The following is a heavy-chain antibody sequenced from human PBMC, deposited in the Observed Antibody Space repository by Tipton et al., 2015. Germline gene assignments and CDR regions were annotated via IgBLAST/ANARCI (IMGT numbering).Heavy chain of an antibody. CDR3: AREIRTGTSATEVFDF. CDR1: GGPISNYY. CDR2: MYYRGNN. Sequence: GLVKPSETLSLTCTVSGGPISNYYWSWIRQPPGKRLEWIGYMYYRGNNNYNPSLKTRVTISADTSKNQFSLNVSSVTAADTAVYYCAREIRTGTSATEVFDFWGQGILVIVSS. V-gene: IGHV4-59*12. J-gene: IGHJ4*02. D-gene: IGHD1-14*01.